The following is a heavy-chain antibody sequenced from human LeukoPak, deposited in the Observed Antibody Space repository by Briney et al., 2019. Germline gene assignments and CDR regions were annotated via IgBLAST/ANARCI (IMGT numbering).Heavy chain of an antibody. J-gene: IGHJ4*02. Sequence: GALRLSCAASGFTFSSYGMSWVRQAPGKGLEWVSAISGSGGSTYYADSVKGRFTISRDNSKNTLYLQMNSLRAEDTAVYYCARRAGAYSHPYDYWGQGTLVTVSS. D-gene: IGHD4/OR15-4a*01. CDR3: ARRAGAYSHPYDY. CDR1: GFTFSSYG. CDR2: ISGSGGST. V-gene: IGHV3-23*01.